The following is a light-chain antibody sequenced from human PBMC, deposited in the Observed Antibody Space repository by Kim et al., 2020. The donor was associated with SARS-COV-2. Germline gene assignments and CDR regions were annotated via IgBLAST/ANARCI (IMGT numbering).Light chain of an antibody. CDR2: DAS. V-gene: IGKV3-11*01. J-gene: IGKJ2*01. CDR1: QSVSSY. CDR3: QQRSNWPPMYT. Sequence: PGERATLSCRASQSVSSYLAWYQQKPGQAPRLLIYDASNRATCIPARFSGSGSGTDFTLTISSLEPEDFAVYYCQQRSNWPPMYTFGQGTKLEI.